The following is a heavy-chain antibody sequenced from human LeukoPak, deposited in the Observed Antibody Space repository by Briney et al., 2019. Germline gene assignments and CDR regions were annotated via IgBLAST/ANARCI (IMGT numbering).Heavy chain of an antibody. D-gene: IGHD4-17*01. Sequence: SETLSLTCTVSGGSICTYYWSWIRQPAGNRLEWIGRIHTSGTTHSSPSLQSRVTMSVDTSKNQFSLNLNSVTAADTAVYYCARDPGDTYHDWYFDLWGHGTVVSVSS. J-gene: IGHJ2*01. CDR2: IHTSGTT. V-gene: IGHV4-4*07. CDR1: GGSICTYY. CDR3: ARDPGDTYHDWYFDL.